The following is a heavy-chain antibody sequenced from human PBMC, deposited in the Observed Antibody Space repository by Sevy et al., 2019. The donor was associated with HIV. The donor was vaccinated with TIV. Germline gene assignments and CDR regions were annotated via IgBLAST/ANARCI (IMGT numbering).Heavy chain of an antibody. V-gene: IGHV3-43*01. CDR1: GFTFDDYT. CDR3: AKKGSEITSAGSYFDY. Sequence: GGSLRISCAASGFTFDDYTMHWVRQAPGKGLEWVSLISWDGDDKYYGDSVKGRFTISRDNSKNSLYLQMNSLRTEDTALYFCAKKGSEITSAGSYFDYWGQGALVTVSS. CDR2: ISWDGDDK. J-gene: IGHJ4*02. D-gene: IGHD3-10*01.